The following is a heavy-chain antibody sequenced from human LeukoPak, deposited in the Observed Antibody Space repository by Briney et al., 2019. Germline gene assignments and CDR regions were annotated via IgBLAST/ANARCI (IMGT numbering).Heavy chain of an antibody. V-gene: IGHV3-7*03. J-gene: IGHJ6*02. CDR1: GFTFSSYW. CDR3: ARDDQTWIQLWSEYYYYYGMDV. CDR2: IKQDGSEK. D-gene: IGHD5-18*01. Sequence: GGSLRLSCAASGFTFSSYWMSWVRQAPGKGLEWVANIKQDGSEKYYVDSVKGRFTISRDNAKNSLYLQMNSLRAEDTAVYYCARDDQTWIQLWSEYYYYYGMDVWGQGTTVTVSS.